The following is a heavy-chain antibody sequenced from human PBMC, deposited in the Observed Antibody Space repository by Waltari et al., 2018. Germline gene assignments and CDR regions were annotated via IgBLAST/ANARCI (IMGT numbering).Heavy chain of an antibody. V-gene: IGHV3-23*04. J-gene: IGHJ4*02. Sequence: EVQLVESGGGLVQPGGSQRLSCVASGFIFSRYGMHWVRQAPGKGLEWVSGISGSGALTYYADSVKGRFTVSRENSNNKVFLQMNSLRVEDTAIYYCAKDERAYGGNTPFDFWGQGTLVTV. CDR2: ISGSGALT. CDR1: GFIFSRYG. D-gene: IGHD2-15*01. CDR3: AKDERAYGGNTPFDF.